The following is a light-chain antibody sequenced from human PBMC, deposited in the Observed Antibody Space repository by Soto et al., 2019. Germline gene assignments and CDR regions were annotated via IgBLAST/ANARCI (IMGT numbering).Light chain of an antibody. CDR3: QQYDNLPLT. CDR2: DAS. J-gene: IGKJ4*01. Sequence: DIQMTQSPSSLSASVGDRVTITCRASQDISNYLNWYQQKPGKAPKLLIYDASNLETGVPSRFSGSGSGTDFTFTISSLQPEDIATYYCQQYDNLPLTVGGGTKLDIK. V-gene: IGKV1-33*01. CDR1: QDISNY.